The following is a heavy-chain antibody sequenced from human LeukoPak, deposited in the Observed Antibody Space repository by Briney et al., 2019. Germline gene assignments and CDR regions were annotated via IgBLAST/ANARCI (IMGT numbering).Heavy chain of an antibody. D-gene: IGHD6-13*01. CDR1: GFTFDDYA. V-gene: IGHV3-9*01. CDR3: AKGQGYSSSWYSGMDV. CDR2: ISWNSGSI. Sequence: PGGSLRLSCAASGFTFDDYAMHWVRQAPGKGLEWVSGISWNSGSIGYADSVKGRFTISRDNAKNSLYLQMNSLRAEDTALYYCAKGQGYSSSWYSGMDVWGRGTTVTVSS. J-gene: IGHJ6*02.